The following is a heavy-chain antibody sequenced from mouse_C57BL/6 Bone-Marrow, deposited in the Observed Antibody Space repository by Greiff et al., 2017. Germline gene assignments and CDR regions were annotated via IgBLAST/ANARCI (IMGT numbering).Heavy chain of an antibody. CDR1: GFSLTSYG. CDR3: AKRCSSYGGFAY. Sequence: VQGVESGPGLVQPSQSLSITCTVSGFSLTSYGVHWVRQSPGKGLEWMGVIWRGGSTDYNAAFMSRLSITKDNSTSQVFFKMNSLQADDTAIYYCAKRCSSYGGFAYWGQGTLVTVSA. CDR2: IWRGGST. D-gene: IGHD1-1*01. V-gene: IGHV2-5*01. J-gene: IGHJ3*01.